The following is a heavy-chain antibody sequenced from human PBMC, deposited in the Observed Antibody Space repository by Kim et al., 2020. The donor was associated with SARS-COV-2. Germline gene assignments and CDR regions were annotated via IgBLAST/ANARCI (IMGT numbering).Heavy chain of an antibody. CDR2: INSDGSST. J-gene: IGHJ4*02. V-gene: IGHV3-74*01. CDR3: ARVGHLGADYWGAQLYYFDY. Sequence: GGSLRLSCAASGFTFSRSWMHWVRQAPGKGLVWVSRINSDGSSTSYADSVKGRFTISRDNAKNTLYLQMNSLRAEDTAVYYCARVGHLGADYWGAQLYYFDYWGPGTLVTVSS. CDR1: GFTFSRSW. D-gene: IGHD7-27*01.